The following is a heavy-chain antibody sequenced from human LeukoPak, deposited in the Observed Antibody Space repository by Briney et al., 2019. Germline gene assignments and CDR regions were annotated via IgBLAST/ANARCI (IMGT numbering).Heavy chain of an antibody. Sequence: GGSLRLSCAASGFTFSSYAMRWVRQAPGKGLEWVAVISYDGSNKYYADSVKGRFTISRDNSKNTLYLQMNSLRAEDTAVYYCARDYCGGDCPLDYWGQGTLVTVSS. J-gene: IGHJ4*02. CDR2: ISYDGSNK. V-gene: IGHV3-30-3*01. CDR1: GFTFSSYA. D-gene: IGHD2-21*02. CDR3: ARDYCGGDCPLDY.